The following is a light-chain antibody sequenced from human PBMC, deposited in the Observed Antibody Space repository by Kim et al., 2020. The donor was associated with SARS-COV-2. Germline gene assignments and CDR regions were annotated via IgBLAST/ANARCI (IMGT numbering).Light chain of an antibody. Sequence: QSVLIQPTSASGTLGQRVTISCSGNDSNVGNNFVYWYQQLPGTAPKLLIYNNNQRPSGVSDRFSGSKTGTSASLDISGLRPEDEADYYCAAWDDSLSGLFGSGTKVTVL. CDR3: AAWDDSLSGL. CDR1: DSNVGNNF. V-gene: IGLV1-47*01. CDR2: NNN. J-gene: IGLJ1*01.